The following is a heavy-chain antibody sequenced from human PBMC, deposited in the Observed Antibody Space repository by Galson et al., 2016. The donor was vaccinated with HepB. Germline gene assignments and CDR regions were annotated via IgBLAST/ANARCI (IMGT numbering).Heavy chain of an antibody. J-gene: IGHJ5*02. Sequence: SLRLSCAASGFTFTTYGMHWVRRAPGKGLESVAIISFDGTNKYYADSVRGRFTISRDNSKNTLYLQMNSLRAEDTAVYFCAKEMVRGVFTINWFGTWGQGTQVSVSS. D-gene: IGHD3-10*01. CDR3: AKEMVRGVFTINWFGT. CDR1: GFTFTTYG. CDR2: ISFDGTNK. V-gene: IGHV3-30*18.